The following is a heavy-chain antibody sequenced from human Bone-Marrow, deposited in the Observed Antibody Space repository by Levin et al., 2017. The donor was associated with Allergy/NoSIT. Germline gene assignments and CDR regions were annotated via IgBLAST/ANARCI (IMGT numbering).Heavy chain of an antibody. CDR3: ATSLGYCSGGSCLGWFDP. CDR2: INPNSGGT. Sequence: ASVKVSCKASGYTFTGYYMHWVRQAPGQGLEWMGRINPNSGGTNYAQKFQGRVTMTRDTSISTAYMELSRLRSDDTAVYYCATSLGYCSGGSCLGWFDPWGQGTLVTVSS. D-gene: IGHD2-15*01. CDR1: GYTFTGYY. V-gene: IGHV1-2*06. J-gene: IGHJ5*02.